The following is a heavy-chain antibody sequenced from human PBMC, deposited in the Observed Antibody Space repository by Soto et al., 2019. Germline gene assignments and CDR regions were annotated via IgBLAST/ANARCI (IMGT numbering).Heavy chain of an antibody. D-gene: IGHD3-10*01. CDR1: GFTFANYG. CDR2: VTSTGDNT. V-gene: IGHV3-23*01. J-gene: IGHJ3*01. Sequence: GGSLRLSCAASGFTFANYGMNWVRQAPGKGPEWVSAVTSTGDNTYYADSVKGRFTISRDNSKNTLYLQMNSLRAEDTAVYFCARCSAPSCYNPLDFWGRGTMVTVSS. CDR3: ARCSAPSCYNPLDF.